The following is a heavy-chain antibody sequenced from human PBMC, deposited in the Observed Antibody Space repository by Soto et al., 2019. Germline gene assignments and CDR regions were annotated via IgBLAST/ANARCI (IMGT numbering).Heavy chain of an antibody. J-gene: IGHJ3*02. CDR3: AESGGSSGDAFDI. CDR2: VYYSGST. CDR1: GGSISSHY. V-gene: IGHV4-59*11. Sequence: PSETLSLTCSVSGGSISSHYWSWIRQPPGQGLEWIGYVYYSGSTNYNPSLKSRVTISVDTSKNQFSLKLSSVTAADTAVYYCAESGGSSGDAFDIWGQGTMVTVSS. D-gene: IGHD2-15*01.